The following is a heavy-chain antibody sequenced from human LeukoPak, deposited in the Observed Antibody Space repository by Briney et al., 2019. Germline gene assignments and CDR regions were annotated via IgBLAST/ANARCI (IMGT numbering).Heavy chain of an antibody. D-gene: IGHD1-14*01. Sequence: GGSLRLSCITAGFTLSYYWMSWVRPAPGKGLEWVANMNQDGSDKYYVDSVKGRFTISRDNAKNSVYLQMNSLRADDTAVYFCARDFRNAGDYWGQGTLVTVSS. J-gene: IGHJ4*02. CDR2: MNQDGSDK. CDR3: ARDFRNAGDY. V-gene: IGHV3-7*01. CDR1: GFTLSYYW.